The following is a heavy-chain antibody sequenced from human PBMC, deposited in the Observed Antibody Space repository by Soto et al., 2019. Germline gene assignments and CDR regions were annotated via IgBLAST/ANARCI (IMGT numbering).Heavy chain of an antibody. CDR1: GGSISSSSYY. J-gene: IGHJ6*03. CDR2: IYYSGST. Sequence: SETLSLTCTVSGGSISSSSYYWGWIRQPPGKGLEWIGSIYYSGSTYYNPSLKSRVTISVDTSKNQFSLKLSSVTAADTAVYYCVTFGGVIVNTYMEVWGKGTTVTVSS. V-gene: IGHV4-39*01. CDR3: VTFGGVIVNTYMEV. D-gene: IGHD3-16*02.